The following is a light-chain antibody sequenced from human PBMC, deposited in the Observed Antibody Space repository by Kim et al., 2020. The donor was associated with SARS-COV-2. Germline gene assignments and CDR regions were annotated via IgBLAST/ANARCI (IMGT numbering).Light chain of an antibody. CDR1: SLRSYY. CDR2: GRN. Sequence: SSELTRDPAVSMALGQTVRITCQGDSLRSYYATWYQQKPRQAPLLVIFGRNNRPSGIPDRFSGSTSGNTASLTISGAQAEDEADFYCQSRDSGGNVVFGGGTKLTVL. J-gene: IGLJ2*01. V-gene: IGLV3-19*01. CDR3: QSRDSGGNVV.